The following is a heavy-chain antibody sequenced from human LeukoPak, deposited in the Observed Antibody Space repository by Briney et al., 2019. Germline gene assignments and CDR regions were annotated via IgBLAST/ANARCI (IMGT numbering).Heavy chain of an antibody. V-gene: IGHV3-9*03. Sequence: GRSLRLSCAASGFTFDDYAMHWVRQAPGKGLEWVSGISWNSGSIGYADSVKGRFTISRDNAKNSLYLQMNSLRAEDMALYYCAKSKLAALNGAADYWGQGTLVTVSS. D-gene: IGHD4-17*01. CDR2: ISWNSGSI. CDR3: AKSKLAALNGAADY. J-gene: IGHJ4*02. CDR1: GFTFDDYA.